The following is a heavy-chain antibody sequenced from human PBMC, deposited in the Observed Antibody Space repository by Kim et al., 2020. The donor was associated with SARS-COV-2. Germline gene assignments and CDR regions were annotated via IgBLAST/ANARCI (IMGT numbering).Heavy chain of an antibody. V-gene: IGHV4-59*01. D-gene: IGHD5-18*01. CDR1: GGSISSYY. CDR2: IYYSGST. CDR3: AREAGGYSYGYLDY. J-gene: IGHJ4*02. Sequence: SETLSLTCTVSGGSISSYYWSWIRQPPGKGLEWIGYIYYSGSTNYNPSLKSRVTISVDTSKNQFSLKLSSVTAADTAVYYCAREAGGYSYGYLDYWGQGTLVTVSS.